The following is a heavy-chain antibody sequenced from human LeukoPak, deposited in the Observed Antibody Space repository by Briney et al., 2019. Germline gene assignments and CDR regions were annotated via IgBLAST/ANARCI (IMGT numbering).Heavy chain of an antibody. CDR1: GFTFDDYA. D-gene: IGHD3-22*01. J-gene: IGHJ4*02. V-gene: IGHV3-9*01. CDR3: AKGRVPAPSSYYYDSSGYYELFDY. CDR2: ISWNSGSI. Sequence: PGGSLRLSCAASGFTFDDYAMHWVRQAPGKGLEWVSGISWNSGSIGYADSAKGRFTISRDNAKNSLYLQMNSLRAEDTALYYCAKGRVPAPSSYYYDSSGYYELFDYWGQGTLVTVSS.